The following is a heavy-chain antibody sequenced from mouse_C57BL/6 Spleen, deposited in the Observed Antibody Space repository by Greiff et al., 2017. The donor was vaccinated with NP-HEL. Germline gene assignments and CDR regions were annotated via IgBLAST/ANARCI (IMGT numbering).Heavy chain of an antibody. V-gene: IGHV1-64*01. CDR2: IHTNSGST. D-gene: IGHD1-1*01. Sequence: QVQLQQPGAELVKPGASVKLSCKASGYTFTSYWMHWVKQRPGQGLEWIGMIHTNSGSTNYNEKFKSKATLTVDKSSSTAYMQLSSLTSEDSAVYYCARAHYYYGSSTWFAYWGQGTLVTVSA. CDR1: GYTFTSYW. J-gene: IGHJ3*01. CDR3: ARAHYYYGSSTWFAY.